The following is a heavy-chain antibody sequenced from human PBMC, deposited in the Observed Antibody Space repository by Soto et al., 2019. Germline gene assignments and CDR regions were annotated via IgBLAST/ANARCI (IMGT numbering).Heavy chain of an antibody. CDR3: ARNAGYCSGGSCYESSYYYYMDV. D-gene: IGHD2-15*01. V-gene: IGHV1-18*01. J-gene: IGHJ6*03. CDR2: ISAYNGNT. Sequence: ASVKVSCKASGYTFTSYGISWVRQAPGQGLEWMGWISAYNGNTNYAQKLQGRVTMTTDTSTSTAYMELRSLRSDDTAVYYCARNAGYCSGGSCYESSYYYYMDVWRKGTTVTVSS. CDR1: GYTFTSYG.